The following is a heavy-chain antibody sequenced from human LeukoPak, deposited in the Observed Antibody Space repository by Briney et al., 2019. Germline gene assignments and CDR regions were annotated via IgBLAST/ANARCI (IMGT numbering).Heavy chain of an antibody. J-gene: IGHJ4*02. D-gene: IGHD3-3*01. V-gene: IGHV3-23*01. CDR2: ISGSGGST. CDR1: GFTFSSYA. Sequence: PGGSLRLSCAASGFTFSSYAMSWVRQAPGKGLEWVSAISGSGGSTYYADSVKGRFTISRDNSKNTLYLQMNSLRAEDTAVYYCAKDPVYYDFWSGYFDSWGQGTLVTVSS. CDR3: AKDPVYYDFWSGYFDS.